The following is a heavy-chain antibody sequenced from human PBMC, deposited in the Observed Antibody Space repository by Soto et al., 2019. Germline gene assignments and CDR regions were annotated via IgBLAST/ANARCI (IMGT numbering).Heavy chain of an antibody. Sequence: PGESLKISCKGSGYSFTSYWISWVRQMPGKGLEWMGRIDPSDSYTNYSPSFQGHVTISADKSISTAYLQWSSLKASDTAMYYCARHRGYCSSTSCYEVSLYGMDVWGQGTTVTVSS. CDR3: ARHRGYCSSTSCYEVSLYGMDV. J-gene: IGHJ6*02. V-gene: IGHV5-10-1*01. CDR1: GYSFTSYW. D-gene: IGHD2-2*01. CDR2: IDPSDSYT.